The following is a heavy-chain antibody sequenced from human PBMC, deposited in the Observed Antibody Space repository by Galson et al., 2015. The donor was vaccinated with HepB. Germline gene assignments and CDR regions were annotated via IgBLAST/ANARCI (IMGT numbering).Heavy chain of an antibody. V-gene: IGHV1-58*01. J-gene: IGHJ6*03. Sequence: SVKVSCKASGFTFTSSAVQWVRQARGQRLEWIGWIVVGSGNTNYAQKFQERVTITRDMSTSTAYMELSSLRSEDTAVYYCAAGRASDYYYYMDAWGKGTTVTVSS. CDR2: IVVGSGNT. D-gene: IGHD6-19*01. CDR1: GFTFTSSA. CDR3: AAGRASDYYYYMDA.